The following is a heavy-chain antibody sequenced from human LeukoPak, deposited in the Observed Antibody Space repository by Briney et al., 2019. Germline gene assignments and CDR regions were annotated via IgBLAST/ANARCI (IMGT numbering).Heavy chain of an antibody. J-gene: IGHJ4*02. V-gene: IGHV3-23*01. D-gene: IGHD3-22*01. Sequence: GGSLRLSCAVSGITLSNYGMSWVRQAPGKGLEWVAGISDSGGRTNYADSVKGRFTISRDNSKDTLYLQMNSLRAEDTAVYFCAKRGVVIRVILVGFHKEAYYFDSWGQGALVTVSS. CDR3: AKRGVVIRVILVGFHKEAYYFDS. CDR1: GITLSNYG. CDR2: ISDSGGRT.